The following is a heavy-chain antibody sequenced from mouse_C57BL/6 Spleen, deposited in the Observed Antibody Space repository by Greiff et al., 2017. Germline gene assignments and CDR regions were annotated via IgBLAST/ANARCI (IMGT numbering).Heavy chain of an antibody. D-gene: IGHD2-5*01. CDR3: ARSVYSNPYAMDY. Sequence: EVQLQQSVAELVRPGASVTLSCTASGFHIKNTYMHWVKQRPEQGLEWIGRIDPANGNTKYAPKFQGKATITADSSSNTAYLQLSSLTSEDTAIYYCARSVYSNPYAMDYWGQGTSVTVSS. V-gene: IGHV14-3*01. CDR2: IDPANGNT. CDR1: GFHIKNTY. J-gene: IGHJ4*01.